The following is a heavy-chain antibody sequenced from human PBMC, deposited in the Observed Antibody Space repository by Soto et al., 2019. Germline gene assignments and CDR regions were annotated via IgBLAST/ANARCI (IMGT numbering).Heavy chain of an antibody. J-gene: IGHJ4*02. CDR3: AKDKEGGSYFSGLDY. CDR1: GFTFDDYA. V-gene: IGHV3-9*01. Sequence: EVQLLESGGGLVQPGGSLRLSCAASGFTFDDYAIHWVRQAPGKGLEWVSGITWNSGSKGYADSVKGRFIVSRDNAKHSLYRQMNSLRPEDTALYYCAKDKEGGSYFSGLDYWGQGTLVTVSS. D-gene: IGHD1-26*01. CDR2: ITWNSGSK.